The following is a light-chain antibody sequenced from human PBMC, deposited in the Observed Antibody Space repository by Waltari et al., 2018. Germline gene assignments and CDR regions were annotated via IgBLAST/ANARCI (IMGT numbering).Light chain of an antibody. CDR1: SLRSYY. CDR3: HSRDASGVGGS. J-gene: IGLJ2*01. V-gene: IGLV3-19*01. Sequence: SSELTQDPAVSVAMGQTVRITCQDDSLRSYYASRYQQRPGQAPRLVMYDKNNRPSGVPDRFSGSSSHNTASLTITGAQAEDEASYYCHSRDASGVGGSFGGGTKLTVL. CDR2: DKN.